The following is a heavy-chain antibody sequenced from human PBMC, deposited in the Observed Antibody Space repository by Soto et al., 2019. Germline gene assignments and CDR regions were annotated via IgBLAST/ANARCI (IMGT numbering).Heavy chain of an antibody. CDR1: GFTFSSYA. CDR3: AKALLAATIKGSLDY. CDR2: ISGSGGST. J-gene: IGHJ4*02. D-gene: IGHD5-12*01. Sequence: GGSLRLSCAASGFTFSSYAMSWVRQAPGKGLEWVSAISGSGGSTYYADSVKGRFTISRDNSKNTLYLQMNSLRAEDTAVYYCAKALLAATIKGSLDYWGQGTLVTVSS. V-gene: IGHV3-23*01.